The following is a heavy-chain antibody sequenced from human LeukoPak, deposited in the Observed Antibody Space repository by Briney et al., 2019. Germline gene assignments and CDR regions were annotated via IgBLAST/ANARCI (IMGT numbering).Heavy chain of an antibody. D-gene: IGHD3-22*01. J-gene: IGHJ4*02. V-gene: IGHV1-18*04. CDR1: GYTVSSYG. CDR3: ARQYYYDSNGLPDY. CDR2: ISGYNDKT. Sequence: ASVKVSCKASGYTVSSYGISWVRQAPGQGLEWMGWISGYNDKTHYAQKFHGRVILTTDTSTSTAYMELRSLRSDDTAVYYCARQYYYDSNGLPDYWGQGTLVTVSS.